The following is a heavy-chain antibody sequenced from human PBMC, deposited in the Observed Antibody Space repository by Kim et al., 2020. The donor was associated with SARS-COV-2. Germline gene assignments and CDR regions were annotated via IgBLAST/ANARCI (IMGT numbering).Heavy chain of an antibody. CDR3: ARTRSGSGTSCYVDF. CDR1: GFTFSTYA. V-gene: IGHV3-23*01. J-gene: IGHJ4*02. Sequence: GGSLRLSCAASGFTFSTYAMSWVRQAPGKGLEWVSGISGSGGSTYYADSGRGRFTISRDNSKNTLFLQMSSLTADDTAVYYCARTRSGSGTSCYVDFWGQGTLVTVSS. CDR2: ISGSGGST. D-gene: IGHD2-2*01.